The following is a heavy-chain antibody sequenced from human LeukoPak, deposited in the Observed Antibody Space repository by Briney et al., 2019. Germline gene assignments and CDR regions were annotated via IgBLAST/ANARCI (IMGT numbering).Heavy chain of an antibody. CDR3: ARGVGATSHWFDP. V-gene: IGHV1-69*02. CDR1: GGTFSSYT. CDR2: IIPILGIA. D-gene: IGHD1-26*01. Sequence: SVKVSCKASGGTFSSYTISWVRQAPGQGLEWMGRIIPILGIANYAQKFQGRVTITADKSTSTAYMELSSLRSEDTAVYYCARGVGATSHWFDPWGQGALVTVSS. J-gene: IGHJ5*02.